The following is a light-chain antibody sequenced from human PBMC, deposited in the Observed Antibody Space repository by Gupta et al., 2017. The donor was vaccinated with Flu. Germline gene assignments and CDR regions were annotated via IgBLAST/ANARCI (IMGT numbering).Light chain of an antibody. V-gene: IGLV3-21*02. Sequence: SYVLTHPPSVSVAPGQTARITCGGNDIGTTSVHWYQQKPSQATVVVVYDDNDRPSGIPERISGSNSGNTATLTITKVEAGDEADYFCEVWHISSDHLRVFGGGTKLTVL. CDR1: DIGTTS. J-gene: IGLJ3*02. CDR2: DDN. CDR3: EVWHISSDHLRV.